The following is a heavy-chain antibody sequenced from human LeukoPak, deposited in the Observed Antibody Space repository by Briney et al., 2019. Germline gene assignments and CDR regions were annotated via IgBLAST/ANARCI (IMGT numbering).Heavy chain of an antibody. CDR1: GGSISSGGYS. Sequence: SQTLFLTCAVSGGSISSGGYSWSWIRQPPGKGLAWIGYIYHSGSTYYNPSLKSRVTISVDRSKNQFSLKLSSVTAADTAVYYCARATYCGGDCYPFDYWGQGTLVTVSS. CDR3: ARATYCGGDCYPFDY. V-gene: IGHV4-30-2*01. D-gene: IGHD2-21*02. CDR2: IYHSGST. J-gene: IGHJ4*02.